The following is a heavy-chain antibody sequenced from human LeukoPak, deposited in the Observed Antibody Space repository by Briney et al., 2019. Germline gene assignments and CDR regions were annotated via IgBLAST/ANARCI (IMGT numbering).Heavy chain of an antibody. V-gene: IGHV4-38-2*02. CDR1: GYSISSGYY. Sequence: SETLSLTCTVSGYSISSGYYWGWIRQSPGKGLEWIGSIYNSGSTYYNPSLKSRITISVDTSKNQFSLRLRSVTAADTATYYCARDRLWIEPLDDWGQGTLVIVSS. CDR2: IYNSGST. CDR3: ARDRLWIEPLDD. J-gene: IGHJ4*02. D-gene: IGHD5-18*01.